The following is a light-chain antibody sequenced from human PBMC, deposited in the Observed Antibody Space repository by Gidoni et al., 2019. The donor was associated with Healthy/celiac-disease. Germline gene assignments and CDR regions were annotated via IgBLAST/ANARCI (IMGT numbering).Light chain of an antibody. CDR2: AAS. CDR3: QKYNSAPWT. Sequence: DIQMTQSPSSLSASVGDRVTITCRESQGISNYLAWYQQKPGKVPKLLIYAASTLQSGVPSRFSGSGSGTDFTLTISSLQPEDVATYYCQKYNSAPWTFGQGTKVEIK. CDR1: QGISNY. V-gene: IGKV1-27*01. J-gene: IGKJ1*01.